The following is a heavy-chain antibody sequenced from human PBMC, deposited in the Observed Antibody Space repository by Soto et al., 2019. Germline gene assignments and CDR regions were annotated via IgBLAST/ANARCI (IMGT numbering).Heavy chain of an antibody. CDR2: ISSSSSTI. V-gene: IGHV3-48*01. D-gene: IGHD6-13*01. Sequence: GGSLRLSCAASGFTFSSYSMNWVRQAPGKGLEWVSYISSSSSTIYYADSVKGRFTISRDNAKNSLYLQMNSLRAEDTAVYYCARHPERIAQIGWLDPWAQGTLVTVSS. J-gene: IGHJ5*02. CDR3: ARHPERIAQIGWLDP. CDR1: GFTFSSYS.